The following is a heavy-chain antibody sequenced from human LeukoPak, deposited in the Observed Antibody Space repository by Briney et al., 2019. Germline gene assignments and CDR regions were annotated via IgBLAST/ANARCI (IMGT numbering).Heavy chain of an antibody. CDR1: GGSLSGYY. CDR2: IKQSGST. Sequence: SETLSLTCAVYGGSLSGYYWSWIRQPPRKGLEWIGEIKQSGSTNYNPSLKSRVNISVDTSKHQFSLKLSSVTAADTAVCYCARGYHYYGSGSYYTYWGQGTLVTVSS. CDR3: ARGYHYYGSGSYYTY. J-gene: IGHJ4*02. V-gene: IGHV4-34*01. D-gene: IGHD3-10*01.